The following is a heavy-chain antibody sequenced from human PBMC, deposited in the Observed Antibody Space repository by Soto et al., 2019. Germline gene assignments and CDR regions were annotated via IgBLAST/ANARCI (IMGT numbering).Heavy chain of an antibody. J-gene: IGHJ4*02. CDR1: GGSISSGGYS. V-gene: IGHV4-30-2*01. CDR2: IYHSGST. Sequence: SETLSLTCAVSGGSISSGGYSWSWIRQPPGKGLEWIGYIYHSGSTYYNPSLKSRVTISVDRSKNQFSLKLSSVTAADTAVYYCARGFVHYFDYWGQGTLVTVSS. CDR3: ARGFVHYFDY. D-gene: IGHD3-16*01.